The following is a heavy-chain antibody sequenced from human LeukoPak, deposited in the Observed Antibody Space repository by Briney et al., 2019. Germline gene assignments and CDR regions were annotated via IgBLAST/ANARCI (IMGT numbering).Heavy chain of an antibody. J-gene: IGHJ4*02. CDR3: ALYTAMAFDY. V-gene: IGHV4-59*08. Sequence: SETLSLTCTVSGGSISSYYWSWIRQPPGKGLEWIGYIYYSGSTNYNPSLKSRVTIPVDTSKNQFSLKLSSVTAADTAVYYCALYTAMAFDYWGQGTLVTVSS. CDR1: GGSISSYY. D-gene: IGHD5-18*01. CDR2: IYYSGST.